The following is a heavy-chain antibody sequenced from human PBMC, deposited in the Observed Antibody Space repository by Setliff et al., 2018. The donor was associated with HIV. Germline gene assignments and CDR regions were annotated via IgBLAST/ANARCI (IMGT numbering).Heavy chain of an antibody. Sequence: SETLSLTCTVSGGSISNGGYYWSWIRQHPGKGLEWIGDIYYRGNTYYNPSLKSQVVISIDASKNQFSLKLRSVIAADTAVYYCAGFGDSRYYYYGMDVWGRGTKVTVSS. V-gene: IGHV4-31*01. CDR3: AGFGDSRYYYYGMDV. D-gene: IGHD3-10*01. CDR2: IYYRGNT. CDR1: GGSISNGGYY. J-gene: IGHJ6*02.